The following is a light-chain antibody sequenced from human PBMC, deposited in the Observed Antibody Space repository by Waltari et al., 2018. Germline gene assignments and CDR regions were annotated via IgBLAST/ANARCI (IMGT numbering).Light chain of an antibody. V-gene: IGLV2-14*03. CDR3: NSYTTGSTLTVI. CDR1: SSDIGNSNF. J-gene: IGLJ2*01. Sequence: QSALTQPASVSGSPGQSITISCTGTSSDIGNSNFVSWYQQHPGKPPKLIIYDVSHRASGVSNRFSGSWSGNTASLTISGLQAEDEADYYCNSYTTGSTLTVIFGGGTKLTVL. CDR2: DVS.